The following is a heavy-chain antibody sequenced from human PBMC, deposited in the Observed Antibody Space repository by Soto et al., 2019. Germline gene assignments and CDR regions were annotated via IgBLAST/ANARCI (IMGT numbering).Heavy chain of an antibody. Sequence: GGSLRLSCSASGFTFSSYGMHWFRQAPGKGLEWVAVIWYDGSNKYYADSVKGRFTISRDNSKNTLYLQMNSLRAEDTAVYYCARDRGSIAAATIDYWGQGTPVTVSS. J-gene: IGHJ4*02. CDR3: ARDRGSIAAATIDY. CDR2: IWYDGSNK. V-gene: IGHV3-33*01. CDR1: GFTFSSYG. D-gene: IGHD6-13*01.